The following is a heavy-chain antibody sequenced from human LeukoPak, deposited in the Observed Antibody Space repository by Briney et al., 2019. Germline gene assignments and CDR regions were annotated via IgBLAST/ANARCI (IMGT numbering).Heavy chain of an antibody. CDR1: GFTFSSYA. CDR3: ARDLEPVVTQYYFDY. D-gene: IGHD4-23*01. J-gene: IGHJ4*02. CDR2: ISYDGSNK. V-gene: IGHV3-30-3*01. Sequence: GGSLRLSCAASGFTFSSYAMHWVRQAPGKGLEWVAVISYDGSNKYYADSVKGRFTISRDNSENTLYLQMNSLRAEDTAVYYCARDLEPVVTQYYFDYWGQGTLVTVSS.